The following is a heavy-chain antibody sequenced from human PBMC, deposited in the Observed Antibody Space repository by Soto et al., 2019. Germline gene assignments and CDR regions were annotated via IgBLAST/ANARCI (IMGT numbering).Heavy chain of an antibody. V-gene: IGHV3-21*01. CDR1: GFTFSSYS. CDR3: ARDRPYYQLLPDTPY. D-gene: IGHD2-2*01. J-gene: IGHJ4*02. Sequence: PGGSLRLSCAASGFTFSSYSMNWVRQAPGKGLEWVSSISSSSNYIYYADSVKGRFTISRDNAKNSLSLQMNSLRAEDTAVYYCARDRPYYQLLPDTPYWGQGTLVTVSS. CDR2: ISSSSNYI.